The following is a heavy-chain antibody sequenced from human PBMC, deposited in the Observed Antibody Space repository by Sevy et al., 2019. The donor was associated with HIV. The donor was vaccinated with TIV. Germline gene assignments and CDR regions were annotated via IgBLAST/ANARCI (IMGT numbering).Heavy chain of an antibody. CDR2: ISGSGGST. Sequence: GGSLRLSCAASGFTFSSYAMSWVRQAPGKGLEWVSAISGSGGSTYYADSVKGRFTISRDNSKNTRYLQMNSLRAEDTAVYYCAKAKGYYDFWSGYSYGMDVWGQGTTVTVSS. J-gene: IGHJ6*02. D-gene: IGHD3-3*01. CDR3: AKAKGYYDFWSGYSYGMDV. CDR1: GFTFSSYA. V-gene: IGHV3-23*01.